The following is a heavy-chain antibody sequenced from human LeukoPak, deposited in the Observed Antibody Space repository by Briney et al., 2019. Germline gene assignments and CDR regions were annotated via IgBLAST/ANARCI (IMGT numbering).Heavy chain of an antibody. Sequence: SGGSLRLSCAASGLTFSGYSMTWVCQAPGKGLEWVSSISSSSSYIYYADSVKGRSTISRDNAKNSLYLQMNSLRAEDTAVYYCARDSKVEVGRFLDYWGQGTLVTVSS. CDR1: GLTFSGYS. CDR3: ARDSKVEVGRFLDY. CDR2: ISSSSSYI. V-gene: IGHV3-21*01. D-gene: IGHD3-3*01. J-gene: IGHJ4*02.